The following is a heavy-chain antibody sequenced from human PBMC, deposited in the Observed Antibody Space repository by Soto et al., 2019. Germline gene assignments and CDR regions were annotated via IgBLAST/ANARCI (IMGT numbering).Heavy chain of an antibody. Sequence: ASVKVSCKASGYTFTSYDINWVRQATGQGLEWMGWMNPNSGNTGYAQKFQGRVTMTRNTSISTAYMELSSLRSEDTAVYYCAREPMVRGVRSYHYYYGMDVWGQGTTVTVSS. D-gene: IGHD3-10*01. V-gene: IGHV1-8*01. CDR2: MNPNSGNT. CDR3: AREPMVRGVRSYHYYYGMDV. CDR1: GYTFTSYD. J-gene: IGHJ6*02.